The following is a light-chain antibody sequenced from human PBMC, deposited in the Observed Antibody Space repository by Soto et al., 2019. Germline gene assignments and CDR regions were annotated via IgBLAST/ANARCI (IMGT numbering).Light chain of an antibody. CDR3: QRYNAFSQT. V-gene: IGKV1-5*01. CDR1: QSINSW. J-gene: IGKJ1*01. CDR2: DAS. Sequence: DIQMTQSPSTLSASVGDRVTITCRASQSINSWVAWFQQKPGKAPKVLIYDASTLESGVPSRFSGSGSGTEFTLTVDSLQPDDVATYYCQRYNAFSQTFGQGTKVES.